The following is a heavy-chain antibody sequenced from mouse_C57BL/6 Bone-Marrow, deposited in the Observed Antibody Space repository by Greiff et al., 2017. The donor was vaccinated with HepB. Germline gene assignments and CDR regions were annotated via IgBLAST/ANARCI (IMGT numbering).Heavy chain of an antibody. CDR1: GYTFTSYW. CDR3: TRLVITTVVEDY. V-gene: IGHV1-5*01. Sequence: VQLQQSGTVLARPGASVKMSCKTSGYTFTSYWMHWVKQRPGQVLEWIGAIYPGNSDTSYNQKFKGKAKLTAVTSASTAYMALSSLTNEDSAVYYCTRLVITTVVEDYWGQGTTLTVSS. D-gene: IGHD1-1*01. J-gene: IGHJ2*01. CDR2: IYPGNSDT.